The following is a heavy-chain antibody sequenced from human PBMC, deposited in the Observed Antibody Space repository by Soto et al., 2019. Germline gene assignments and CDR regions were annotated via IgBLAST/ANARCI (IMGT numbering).Heavy chain of an antibody. CDR3: ARDYGSGSYDNWFDP. J-gene: IGHJ5*02. D-gene: IGHD3-10*01. CDR2: IYYSGST. CDR1: GGSIRSNNW. V-gene: IGHV4-4*02. Sequence: PSETLSLTCAVSGGSIRSNNWWSWVRQPPGKGMEWIGYIYYSGSTYYNPSLKSRATISVDTSKNQFSMKLSSVTAADTAVYYCARDYGSGSYDNWFDPWGQGTLVTVS.